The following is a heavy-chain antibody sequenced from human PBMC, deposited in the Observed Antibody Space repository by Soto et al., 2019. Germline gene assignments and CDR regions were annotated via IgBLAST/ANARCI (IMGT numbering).Heavy chain of an antibody. V-gene: IGHV3-48*03. CDR3: ASGIAARRLES. D-gene: IGHD6-6*01. CDR2: ISSSSGAI. J-gene: IGHJ4*02. Sequence: PGGSLRLSCAASVFTFSSYEMNWVREAPGKGLEWVSFISSSSGAIYYADSVKGRFTISRDNAKNSLYLQMNSLRAEDTAIYYCASGIAARRLESWGQGTLVTVSS. CDR1: VFTFSSYE.